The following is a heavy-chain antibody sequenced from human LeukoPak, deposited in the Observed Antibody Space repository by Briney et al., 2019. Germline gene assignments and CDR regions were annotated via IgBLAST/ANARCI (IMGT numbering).Heavy chain of an antibody. V-gene: IGHV5-51*01. CDR3: ARQGVHYYDSSGYYYAFDY. D-gene: IGHD3-22*01. CDR2: IYPGDSDT. J-gene: IGHJ4*02. Sequence: GESLKISCKGSGYSFTSYWIGWVRQMPGKGLEWAGIIYPGDSDTRYSPSFQGQVTISADKSISTAYLQWSSLKASDTAMYYCARQGVHYYDSSGYYYAFDYWGQGTLVTVSS. CDR1: GYSFTSYW.